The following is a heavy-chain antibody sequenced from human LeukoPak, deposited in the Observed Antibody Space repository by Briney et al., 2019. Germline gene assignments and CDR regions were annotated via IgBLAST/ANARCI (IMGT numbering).Heavy chain of an antibody. D-gene: IGHD2-2*03. V-gene: IGHV4-34*01. J-gene: IGHJ3*02. CDR2: INHSGST. Sequence: SETLSLTCAVYGGSFSGYYWSWIRQPPGKGLEWIGEINHSGSTNCNPSLKSRVTISVDTSKKQFSLKLSSVTAADTAVYYCARELSFGYCSSTSCNDAFDIWGQGTMVTVSS. CDR1: GGSFSGYY. CDR3: ARELSFGYCSSTSCNDAFDI.